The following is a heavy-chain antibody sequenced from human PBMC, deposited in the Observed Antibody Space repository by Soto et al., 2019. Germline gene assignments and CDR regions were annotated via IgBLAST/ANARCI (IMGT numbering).Heavy chain of an antibody. V-gene: IGHV1-69*02. CDR1: GGTFSSYT. CDR3: ARCLTASSTLGRDY. Sequence: QVQLVQSGAEVKKPGSSVKVSCKASGGTFSSYTISWVRQAPGQGLEWMGRIIPILGIANYAQKFQGRVTITADKSTSTAYMELSSLRSQDTAVYYCARCLTASSTLGRDYWGQGTLVTVSS. D-gene: IGHD6-13*01. CDR2: IIPILGIA. J-gene: IGHJ4*02.